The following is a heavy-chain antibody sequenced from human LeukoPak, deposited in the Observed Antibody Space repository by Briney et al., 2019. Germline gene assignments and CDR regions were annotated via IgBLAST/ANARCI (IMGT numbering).Heavy chain of an antibody. Sequence: GGSLRLSCAASGFSFSSYAMSWVRQAPGKGLEWVSAMTGNGANAYYADSVKGRFTISRDSSTNTLYLQMNSLRAEDTAVYYCARPQRYCSGGSCYPAYGMDVWGQGTTVTVSS. D-gene: IGHD2-15*01. CDR2: MTGNGANA. V-gene: IGHV3-23*01. CDR3: ARPQRYCSGGSCYPAYGMDV. CDR1: GFSFSSYA. J-gene: IGHJ6*02.